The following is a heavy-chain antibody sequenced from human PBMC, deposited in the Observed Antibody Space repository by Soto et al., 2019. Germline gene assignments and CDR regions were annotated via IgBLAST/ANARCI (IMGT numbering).Heavy chain of an antibody. J-gene: IGHJ6*02. D-gene: IGHD3-3*01. CDR1: GGTFSSYA. CDR2: IIPIFGTA. Sequence: SVKVSCKASGGTFSSYAISWVRQAPGQGLEWMGGIIPIFGTANYAQKFQGRVTITADESTSTAYMELSSLRSEDTAVYYCAAVHPSRDFWSGSSLGYYGMDVWGQGTTVTVSS. CDR3: AAVHPSRDFWSGSSLGYYGMDV. V-gene: IGHV1-69*13.